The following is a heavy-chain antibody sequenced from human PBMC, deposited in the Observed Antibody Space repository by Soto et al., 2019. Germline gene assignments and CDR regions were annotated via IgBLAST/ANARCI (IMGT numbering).Heavy chain of an antibody. CDR2: TYHSGNP. J-gene: IGHJ4*02. D-gene: IGHD3-16*02. V-gene: IGHV4-30-2*03. CDR1: GDTIGTGGYT. Sequence: SETLSLTCDVSGDTIGTGGYTWAWTRQPPGKALEWIGHTYHSGNPYYNPSLKSRVTISVDTSKNQFSLQLSSVTAADTAVYYCARRGRPPHGLGSYPIDYWGQGSQVTVSS. CDR3: ARRGRPPHGLGSYPIDY.